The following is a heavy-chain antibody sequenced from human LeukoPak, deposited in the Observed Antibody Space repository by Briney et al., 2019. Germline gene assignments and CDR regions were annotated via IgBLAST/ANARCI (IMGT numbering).Heavy chain of an antibody. CDR2: FDPEDGET. D-gene: IGHD1-26*01. J-gene: IGHJ6*02. V-gene: IGHV1-24*01. Sequence: ASVKVSCKVSGYTLTELSMHWVRQAPGKGLEWIGGFDPEDGETIYAQKFQGRVTMTEDTSTDTAYMELSSLRSEDTAVYYCATGRYSGSYYSTYYYYGMDVWGQGTTVTVSS. CDR1: GYTLTELS. CDR3: ATGRYSGSYYSTYYYYGMDV.